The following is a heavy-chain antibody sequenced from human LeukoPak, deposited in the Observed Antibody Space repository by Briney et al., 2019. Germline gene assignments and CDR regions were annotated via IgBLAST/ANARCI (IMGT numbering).Heavy chain of an antibody. CDR2: ISSSSSYI. CDR1: GFTYSSYS. V-gene: IGHV3-21*01. D-gene: IGHD5-24*01. CDR3: ARDIESGEMATIWAHYY. J-gene: IGHJ4*02. Sequence: GGSLRLSCAASGFTYSSYSMNWVRQAPGKGLEWVSSISSSSSYIYYADSVKGRFTISRDNAKNSMYLQMNSLRAEDTAMYYCARDIESGEMATIWAHYYWGQGTLVTVSS.